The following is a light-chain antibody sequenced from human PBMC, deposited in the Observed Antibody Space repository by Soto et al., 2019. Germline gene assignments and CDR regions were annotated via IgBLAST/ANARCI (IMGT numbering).Light chain of an antibody. CDR1: SSDVGGYNF. V-gene: IGLV2-8*01. CDR2: GVT. Sequence: QSALTQPPSASGSPGQSVTISCTGTSSDVGGYNFVSWYQQHPGRAPKLIISGVTNRPSGVPDRFSGSKSGNTASLTVSGLQADDEAEYYCSSYAGSSDSVFGTGTKVTVL. J-gene: IGLJ1*01. CDR3: SSYAGSSDSV.